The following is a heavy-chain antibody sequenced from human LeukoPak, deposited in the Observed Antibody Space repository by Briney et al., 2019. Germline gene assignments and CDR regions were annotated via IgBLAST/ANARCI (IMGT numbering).Heavy chain of an antibody. CDR3: ARDYCSSTSCLFDY. CDR2: INPNSGDT. Sequence: ASVTVSCTASGYTFTGYHTHWVRQAPGQGLEWMGRINPNSGDTNYAQKFQGRVTMTRDTSISTAYVELSGLRSDDTAVYYCARDYCSSTSCLFDYWGQGTLVTVSS. D-gene: IGHD2-2*01. CDR1: GYTFTGYH. V-gene: IGHV1-2*06. J-gene: IGHJ4*02.